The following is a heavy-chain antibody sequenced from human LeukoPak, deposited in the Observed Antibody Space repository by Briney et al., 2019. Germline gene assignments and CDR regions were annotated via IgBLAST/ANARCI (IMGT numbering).Heavy chain of an antibody. J-gene: IGHJ4*02. D-gene: IGHD3-22*01. CDR1: GGSFSGYY. Sequence: SETLSLTCAVYGGSFSGYYWSWIRQPPGKGLEWIGEINHSGSTNYNPSLKSRVTISVDKSKNQFSLKLSSVTAADTAVYYCATYYDSSGYRFDYWGQGTLVTVSS. CDR2: INHSGST. CDR3: ATYYDSSGYRFDY. V-gene: IGHV4-34*01.